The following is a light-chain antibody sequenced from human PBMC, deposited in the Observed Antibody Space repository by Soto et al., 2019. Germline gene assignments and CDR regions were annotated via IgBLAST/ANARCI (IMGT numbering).Light chain of an antibody. V-gene: IGLV2-14*03. J-gene: IGLJ1*01. Sequence: QSVPTQSSYVSYSTGDSITISSTGTSSDVGGSNFVSWYQQHPGKPPKLIIYDVANRPSGVSNRFSGSKSGSTASLIISRLQTEEEADYYCVSYTSSTNYVFGNGTKVTVL. CDR1: SSDVGGSNF. CDR3: VSYTSSTNYV. CDR2: DVA.